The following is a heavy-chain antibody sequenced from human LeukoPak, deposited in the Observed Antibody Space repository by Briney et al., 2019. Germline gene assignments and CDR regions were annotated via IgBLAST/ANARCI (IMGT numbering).Heavy chain of an antibody. CDR2: IYYRGNT. CDR1: GDSVSIYY. D-gene: IGHD1-1*01. CDR3: ARAGNNWSFDY. J-gene: IGHJ4*02. Sequence: SETLSLTCTVPGDSVSIYYWSWIRQPPGKGLEWIGYIYYRGNTNYNPSLKSRVTMAVDTSKNQFSLKVSSVTAADTAVYYCARAGNNWSFDYWGQGTLVTVSS. V-gene: IGHV4-59*02.